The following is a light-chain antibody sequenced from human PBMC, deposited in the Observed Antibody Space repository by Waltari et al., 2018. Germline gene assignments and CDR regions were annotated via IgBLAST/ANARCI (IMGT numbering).Light chain of an antibody. CDR3: QQYRNLWT. J-gene: IGKJ1*01. Sequence: DTQMTQSPSTLSASVGDRVTFTCRASQSLSNWLAWYKQKPGKAPKVLIYKASTLESGVPSRFSGSGSGTEFTLTISSLQPDDFATYYCQQYRNLWTFGQGTKVEIK. V-gene: IGKV1-5*03. CDR1: QSLSNW. CDR2: KAS.